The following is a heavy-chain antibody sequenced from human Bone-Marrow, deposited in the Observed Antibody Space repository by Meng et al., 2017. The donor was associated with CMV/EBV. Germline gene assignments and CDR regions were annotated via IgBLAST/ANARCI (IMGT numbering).Heavy chain of an antibody. CDR1: GFTFSSFE. J-gene: IGHJ4*02. V-gene: IGHV3-48*03. Sequence: GGSLRLSCVASGFTFSSFEMNWVRQAPGNGLEWLSYISDTGTTIYYADSVMGRFSISRDNAKNSVYLQMNSLRAEDTAVYYCARVGDRYCSSTSCSPFDYWGQGTLVTVSS. D-gene: IGHD2-2*01. CDR2: ISDTGTTI. CDR3: ARVGDRYCSSTSCSPFDY.